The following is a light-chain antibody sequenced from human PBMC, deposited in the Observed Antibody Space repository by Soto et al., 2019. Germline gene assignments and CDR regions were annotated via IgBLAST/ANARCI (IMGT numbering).Light chain of an antibody. CDR2: GNS. J-gene: IGLJ3*02. Sequence: QAVVTQPPSVSGAPGQRVTISCTGSSSNIGAGYDVHWYQQLPGTAPKLLIYGNSNRPSGVPDRFSGSKSGTSASLAITGLQDEDEADYYCQSYDSSLSGPHWVFGGGTKLTVL. CDR3: QSYDSSLSGPHWV. V-gene: IGLV1-40*01. CDR1: SSNIGAGYD.